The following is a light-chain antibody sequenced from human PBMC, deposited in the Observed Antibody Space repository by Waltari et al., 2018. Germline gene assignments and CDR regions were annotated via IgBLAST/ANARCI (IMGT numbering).Light chain of an antibody. Sequence: DIVMTQSPDSLAVSLGERATINCKSSQNVLFTSNDKNYLAWYQQKAGQPPTLLIYWASTRKSGVPDLFSGSVSGTDVTLTISSLHAEDVAVYYCQQYYKPPLTFGGGTKVEIK. CDR1: QNVLFTSNDKNY. J-gene: IGKJ4*01. V-gene: IGKV4-1*01. CDR3: QQYYKPPLT. CDR2: WAS.